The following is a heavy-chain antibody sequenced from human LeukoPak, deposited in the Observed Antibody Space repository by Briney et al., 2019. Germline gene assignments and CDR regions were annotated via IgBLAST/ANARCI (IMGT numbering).Heavy chain of an antibody. CDR2: IYYSGST. J-gene: IGHJ6*03. D-gene: IGHD6-6*01. CDR1: GGSISSYY. Sequence: SETLSLTCTVSGGSISSYYWSWIRQPPGKGLEWIGYIYYSGSTNHNPSLKSRVTISVDTSKNQFSLKLSSVTAADTAVYYCAREYSSSSDYYYYYMDVWGKGTTVTVSS. V-gene: IGHV4-59*01. CDR3: AREYSSSSDYYYYYMDV.